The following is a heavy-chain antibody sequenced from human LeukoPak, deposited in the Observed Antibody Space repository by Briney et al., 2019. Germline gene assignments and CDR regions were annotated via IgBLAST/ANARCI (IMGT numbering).Heavy chain of an antibody. J-gene: IGHJ4*02. V-gene: IGHV1-24*01. CDR3: ATDRYCSGGSCYSTPDY. CDR1: GYTLTELS. CDR2: FDPEDGET. Sequence: ASVKVSCKVSGYTLTELSMHWVRQAPGEGLEWMGGFDPEDGETIYAQKFQGRVTMTEDTSTDTAYMELSSLRSEDTAVYYCATDRYCSGGSCYSTPDYWGQGTLVTVSS. D-gene: IGHD2-15*01.